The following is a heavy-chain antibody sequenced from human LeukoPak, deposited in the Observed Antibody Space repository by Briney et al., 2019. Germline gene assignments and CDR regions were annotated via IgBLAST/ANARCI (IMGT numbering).Heavy chain of an antibody. V-gene: IGHV3-23*01. J-gene: IGHJ4*02. D-gene: IGHD6-19*01. CDR2: ISGSGGST. CDR1: GFTFSSYA. Sequence: PGGSLTLSCAASGFTFSSYAMSWVRPAPGKGLEWVSAISGSGGSTYYADSVKGRFTISRDNSKNTLYLQMNSLRAEDTAVYYCAKQRGQWLVIDYWGQGTLVTVSS. CDR3: AKQRGQWLVIDY.